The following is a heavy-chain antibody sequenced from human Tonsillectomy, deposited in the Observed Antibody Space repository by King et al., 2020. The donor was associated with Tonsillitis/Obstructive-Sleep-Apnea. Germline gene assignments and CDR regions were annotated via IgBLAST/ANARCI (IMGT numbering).Heavy chain of an antibody. CDR1: GFTFTSYS. D-gene: IGHD6-19*01. V-gene: IGHV3-21*01. Sequence: VQLVESGGGLVKPGGSLRLSCAASGFTFTSYSINWVRQAPGKGLEWVSSISSSSYIYYADSLKGRFTISRDNAKNSLYLQMNSLRAEDTAVYYCARDSGTVAGNFDYWGQGTLVTVSS. CDR3: ARDSGTVAGNFDY. J-gene: IGHJ4*02. CDR2: ISSSSYI.